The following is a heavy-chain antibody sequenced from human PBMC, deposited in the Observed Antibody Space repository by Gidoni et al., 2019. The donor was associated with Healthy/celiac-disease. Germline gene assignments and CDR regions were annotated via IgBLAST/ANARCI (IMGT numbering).Heavy chain of an antibody. CDR3: TTWERFGEPNSNI. J-gene: IGHJ4*02. Sequence: EVQLVESGGGLVKPGGSLRLSCAASGFTFSNAWMNWVRQAPGKGLEWVGRIKSKTDGGTTDYAAPVKGRFTILRDDSKNTLYLQMNSLKTEDTAVYYCTTWERFGEPNSNIRGQGTLVTVSS. V-gene: IGHV3-15*07. D-gene: IGHD3-10*01. CDR2: IKSKTDGGTT. CDR1: GFTFSNAW.